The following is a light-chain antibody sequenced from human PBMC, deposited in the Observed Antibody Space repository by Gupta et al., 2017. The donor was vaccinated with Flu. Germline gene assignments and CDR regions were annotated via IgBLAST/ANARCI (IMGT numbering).Light chain of an antibody. Sequence: ISIYCTGSTSDIGDYDYVSWYQQHPGTGPRLIIYEVTKRPSGISSRFSASKSGTTASLTISGLQAEDEAHYFCASYTATSALGLFGGGTKLTVL. CDR2: EVT. V-gene: IGLV2-14*01. CDR3: ASYTATSALGL. CDR1: TSDIGDYDY. J-gene: IGLJ2*01.